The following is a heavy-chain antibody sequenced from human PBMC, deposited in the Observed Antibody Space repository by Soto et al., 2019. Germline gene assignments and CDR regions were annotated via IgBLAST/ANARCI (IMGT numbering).Heavy chain of an antibody. V-gene: IGHV4-30-4*01. D-gene: IGHD3-10*01. Sequence: PSETLSLTCTVSGGSISSGDYYWSWIRQPPGKGLEWIGYIYYSGSTYYNPSLKSRVTISVDTSKNHFSLKLSTVTAADTAVYYCARVDTMVRGDPFDYWGQGTLVTVSS. CDR2: IYYSGST. J-gene: IGHJ4*02. CDR1: GGSISSGDYY. CDR3: ARVDTMVRGDPFDY.